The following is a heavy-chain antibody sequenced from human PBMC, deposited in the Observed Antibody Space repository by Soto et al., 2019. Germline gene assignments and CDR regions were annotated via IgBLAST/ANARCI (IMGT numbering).Heavy chain of an antibody. CDR2: ISDSSNTI. CDR3: TRELGY. V-gene: IGHV3-48*04. CDR1: GFTFNSHT. J-gene: IGHJ4*02. Sequence: EVQLVESGGGLVQPGGSLRLSCAASGFTFNSHTMNWVRQAPGKGLEWLSYISDSSNTIYYADSVKGRFTISRDTAKNSLYLQMTSLRAEDTAVYYCTRELGYWCQGTLVTVSA.